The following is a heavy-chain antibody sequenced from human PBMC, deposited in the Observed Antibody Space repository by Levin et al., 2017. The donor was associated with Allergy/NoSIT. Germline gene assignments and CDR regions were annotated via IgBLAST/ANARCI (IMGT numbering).Heavy chain of an antibody. V-gene: IGHV4-38-2*01. CDR3: ARVGDSGWYAFDY. Sequence: PSETLSLTCAVSGYSISSGYYWGWIRQPPGKGLEWIGSIYHSGSTYYNPSLKSRVTISVDTSKNQFSLKLSSVTAADTAVYYCARVGDSGWYAFDYWGQGTLVTVSS. CDR1: GYSISSGYY. CDR2: IYHSGST. J-gene: IGHJ4*02. D-gene: IGHD6-19*01.